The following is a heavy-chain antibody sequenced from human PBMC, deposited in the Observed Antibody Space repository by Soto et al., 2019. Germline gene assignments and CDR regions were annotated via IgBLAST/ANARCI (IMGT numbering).Heavy chain of an antibody. CDR2: ISASGGST. V-gene: IGHV3-23*01. CDR3: AKNPSLLVGNYFDY. Sequence: PGGSLRLSCAASGFTFSSYAMSWVRQAPGKGLEWVSAISASGGSTYCADSVKGRFTISRDNSKNTLHMQMNSLRSEDTALYYCAKNPSLLVGNYFDYWGQGTLVTVSS. D-gene: IGHD6-6*01. J-gene: IGHJ4*02. CDR1: GFTFSSYA.